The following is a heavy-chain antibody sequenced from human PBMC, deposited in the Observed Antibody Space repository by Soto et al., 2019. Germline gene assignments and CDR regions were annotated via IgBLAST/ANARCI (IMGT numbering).Heavy chain of an antibody. Sequence: QVQLQESGPGLVKPSETLSLTCTVSGGSVSSGSYYWSWIRQPPGKGLEWIGYIYYSGSTNYNPSLKSRVTISVDTSKNQFSLKLSSVTAADTAVYYCAGEVVVAATRYIDYWGQGTLVTVSS. V-gene: IGHV4-61*01. CDR1: GGSVSSGSYY. CDR3: AGEVVVAATRYIDY. CDR2: IYYSGST. D-gene: IGHD2-15*01. J-gene: IGHJ4*02.